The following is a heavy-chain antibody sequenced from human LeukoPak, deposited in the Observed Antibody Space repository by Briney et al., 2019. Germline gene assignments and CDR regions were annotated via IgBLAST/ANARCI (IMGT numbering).Heavy chain of an antibody. Sequence: ASVKVSCKASGYTFTSYYMHWVRQAPGQGLEWMGIINPSGGSTSYAQKFQGRVTMTRDMSTSTVYMELSSLRSEDTAVYYCARDLHPGNAFDIWGQGTMVTVSS. CDR1: GYTFTSYY. CDR2: INPSGGST. V-gene: IGHV1-46*01. J-gene: IGHJ3*02. CDR3: ARDLHPGNAFDI.